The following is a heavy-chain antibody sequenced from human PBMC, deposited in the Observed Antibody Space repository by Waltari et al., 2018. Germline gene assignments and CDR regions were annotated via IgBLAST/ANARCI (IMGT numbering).Heavy chain of an antibody. V-gene: IGHV3-30*01. J-gene: IGHJ6*02. CDR2: ISYDGSNK. CDR1: GFTFSSYA. D-gene: IGHD2-2*03. CDR3: ARDRLDIVVVPAAMVSYYYGMDV. Sequence: QVQLVESGGGVVQPGRSLRLSCAASGFTFSSYAMHWVRQAPGTGLEWVAVISYDGSNKYYGDSVKGRFTIARDNSKNTLYLKMNSLRAEDTAVDYCARDRLDIVVVPAAMVSYYYGMDVWGQGTTVTVSS.